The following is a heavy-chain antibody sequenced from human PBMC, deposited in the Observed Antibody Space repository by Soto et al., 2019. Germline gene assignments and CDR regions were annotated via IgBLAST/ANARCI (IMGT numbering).Heavy chain of an antibody. CDR1: GYSFTSYW. CDR3: ARRPYGSSYXYYYGMDV. J-gene: IGHJ6*02. D-gene: IGHD3-10*01. CDR2: IDPSDSYT. Sequence: PGESLKISCKGSGYSFTSYWINWVRQMPGKGLEWMGRIDPSDSYTNYSPSFQGHVTISADKSISTAYLQWSSLKASDTAMYYCARRPYGSSYXYYYGMDVWGQGTTVTVSS. V-gene: IGHV5-10-1*01.